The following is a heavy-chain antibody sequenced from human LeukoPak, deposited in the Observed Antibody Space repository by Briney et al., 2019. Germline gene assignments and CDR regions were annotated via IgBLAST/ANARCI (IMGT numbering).Heavy chain of an antibody. J-gene: IGHJ4*02. CDR2: INPNNGGT. CDR3: GRDRHWNQGNFGY. Sequence: ASVKVSCKAFGYTITGYYIHWVRQAPGQGLEWMGWINPNNGGTNSAQKFQGRVTMTRDTSIGTAYMELNRLTYDDTAVYYCGRDRHWNQGNFGYWGQGTLVTVSS. V-gene: IGHV1-2*02. D-gene: IGHD1-1*01. CDR1: GYTITGYY.